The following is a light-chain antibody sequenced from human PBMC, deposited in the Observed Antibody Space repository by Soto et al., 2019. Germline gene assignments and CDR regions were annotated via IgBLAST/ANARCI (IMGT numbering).Light chain of an antibody. CDR3: QHYNTGPTYT. J-gene: IGKJ2*01. V-gene: IGKV3-15*01. Sequence: EIVMTQSPATLSVSPGERATLSCRASQSVSSNLAWYQQKPGQAPRLLIYGASTRATGIPARFSGSGSGTEFTLTISILQSEDFAVYYCQHYNTGPTYTFGQGTKLEIK. CDR2: GAS. CDR1: QSVSSN.